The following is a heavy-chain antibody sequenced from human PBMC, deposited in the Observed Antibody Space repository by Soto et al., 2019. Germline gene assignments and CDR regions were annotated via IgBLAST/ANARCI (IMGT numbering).Heavy chain of an antibody. CDR3: ASGGSSLNFDS. V-gene: IGHV3-15*01. Sequence: PGGSLRLSCPASGFTFSSYAMHWVRQAPGKGLEWVGRIKSKTDGGTTDYAAPVKGRFTISRDDSKNTLFLQMNSLKTEDTAVYYCASGGSSLNFDSWGQGTLVTVSS. CDR2: IKSKTDGGTT. D-gene: IGHD6-6*01. CDR1: GFTFSSYA. J-gene: IGHJ4*02.